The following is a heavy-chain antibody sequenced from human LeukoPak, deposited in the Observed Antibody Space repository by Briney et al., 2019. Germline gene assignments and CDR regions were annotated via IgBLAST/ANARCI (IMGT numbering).Heavy chain of an antibody. Sequence: ASVKVSCKASGYTFTSYAMHWVRQAPGQRLEWLGWITVASGNTRYSGNLQGRVTLTRDTSANTAYMELRNLKFEDTAVYYCVGGSLGYWGQGTLVTVSP. CDR3: VGGSLGY. CDR2: ITVASGNT. V-gene: IGHV1-3*01. J-gene: IGHJ4*02. CDR1: GYTFTSYA.